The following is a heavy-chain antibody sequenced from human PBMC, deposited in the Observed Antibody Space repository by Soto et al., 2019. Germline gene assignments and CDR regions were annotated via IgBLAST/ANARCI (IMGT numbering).Heavy chain of an antibody. V-gene: IGHV4-61*01. D-gene: IGHD2-2*01. CDR1: GGFVNSDTHP. J-gene: IGHJ6*02. CDR2: IYSGAST. Sequence: QVQLQESGPGLVKPSETLSLTCTVSGGFVNSDTHPWGWIRQTPGRRLGWIGFIYSGASTKNPSLRSRVTMSVDTSKNQFSLKLRSVIVADTAVYHCARFVRSCSATTCSTRADVWGQGITVTVSS. CDR3: ARFVRSCSATTCSTRADV.